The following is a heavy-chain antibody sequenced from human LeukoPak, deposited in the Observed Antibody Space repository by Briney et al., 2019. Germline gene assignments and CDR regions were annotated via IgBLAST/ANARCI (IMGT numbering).Heavy chain of an antibody. CDR2: IYYSGST. CDR1: GGSTSSSRSD. D-gene: IGHD2-15*01. CDR3: ARDHCSGGSCYFPLCD. J-gene: IGHJ4*02. V-gene: IGHV4-39*02. Sequence: PSETLSLTCTVSGGSTSSSRSDWGWLRRPPGKGLEWIGNIYYSGSTYYNPSPKRRGTISVDTSTNTFSLKLSSVTAADMSVYSCARDHCSGGSCYFPLCDWGKGTLVTVSS.